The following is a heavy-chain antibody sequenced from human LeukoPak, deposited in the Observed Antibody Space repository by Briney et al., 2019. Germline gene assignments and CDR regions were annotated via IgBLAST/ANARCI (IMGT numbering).Heavy chain of an antibody. D-gene: IGHD1-26*01. Sequence: ETLSLTCTVSGGSISSSSYYWGWIRQPPGKGLEWIGSIYYSGSTYYNPSLKSRVTISVDTSRNQFSLKLNSVTAADTAVYYCASLSGSYSRGYFDYWGQGTLVPVSS. J-gene: IGHJ4*02. CDR3: ASLSGSYSRGYFDY. CDR1: GGSISSSSYY. V-gene: IGHV4-39*01. CDR2: IYYSGST.